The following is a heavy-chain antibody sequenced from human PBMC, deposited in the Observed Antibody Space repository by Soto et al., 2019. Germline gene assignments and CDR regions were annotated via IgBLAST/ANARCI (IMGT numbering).Heavy chain of an antibody. Sequence: QVQLVESGGGVVQPGKSLRLSCAASGFTFSNYGMHWVRQAPGKGLEWVAGIWYDGSNKYYADSVKGRFTISRDDSRNTLYLQMSSLRAEDTAVYYRARDRWSGNYPLDYWGQGTLVTVSS. CDR1: GFTFSNYG. CDR3: ARDRWSGNYPLDY. CDR2: IWYDGSNK. V-gene: IGHV3-33*01. D-gene: IGHD3-3*01. J-gene: IGHJ4*02.